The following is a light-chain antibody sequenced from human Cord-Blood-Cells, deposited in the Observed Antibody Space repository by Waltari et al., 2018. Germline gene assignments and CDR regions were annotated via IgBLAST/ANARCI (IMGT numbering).Light chain of an antibody. CDR3: QQSYSTPYT. Sequence: DIQMTQSPSSLSASVGDRVTITCRASQSISSYLNCYQQKPGKAPKLLIYAASSLQRGVPSRFIGSGSRTDFTLTISSLQPEYFATYYCQQSYSTPYTFGHGAKLEIK. J-gene: IGKJ2*01. CDR2: AAS. CDR1: QSISSY. V-gene: IGKV1-39*01.